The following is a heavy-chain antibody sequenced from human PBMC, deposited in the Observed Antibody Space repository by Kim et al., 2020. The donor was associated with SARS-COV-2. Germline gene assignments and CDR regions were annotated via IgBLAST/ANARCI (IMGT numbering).Heavy chain of an antibody. Sequence: YYADSVKGRFTISRDNSKNTLYLQMNSLRAEDTAVYYCARVPGSRTPFDYWGQGTLVTVSS. V-gene: IGHV3-66*01. J-gene: IGHJ4*02. D-gene: IGHD3-10*01. CDR3: ARVPGSRTPFDY.